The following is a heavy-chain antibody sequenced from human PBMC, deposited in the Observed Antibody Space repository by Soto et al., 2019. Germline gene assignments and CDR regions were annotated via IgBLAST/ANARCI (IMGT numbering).Heavy chain of an antibody. Sequence: PGGSLRLSCAASGFTFISYWMHWVRQAPGKGLVWVSRINSDGSSTSYADSVKGRFTISRDNAKNTLYLQMNSLRAEDTAVYYCARDSDDILTGPNEIDYWGQGTLVTVS. D-gene: IGHD3-9*01. CDR1: GFTFISYW. CDR2: INSDGSST. J-gene: IGHJ4*02. V-gene: IGHV3-74*01. CDR3: ARDSDDILTGPNEIDY.